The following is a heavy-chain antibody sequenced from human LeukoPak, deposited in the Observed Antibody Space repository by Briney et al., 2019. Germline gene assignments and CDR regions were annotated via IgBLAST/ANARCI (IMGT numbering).Heavy chain of an antibody. CDR2: ISNSGTII. CDR3: ARETLGVTAFDI. CDR1: GFTFSDYY. J-gene: IGHJ3*02. Sequence: GGSLRLSCAASGFTFSDYYMNWIRQAPGKGLEWVSYISNSGTIISYADSVKGRFTISRDNTKNTLYLQMNSLRAEDTAVYYCARETLGVTAFDIWGQGTMVTVSS. V-gene: IGHV3-11*01. D-gene: IGHD2-21*02.